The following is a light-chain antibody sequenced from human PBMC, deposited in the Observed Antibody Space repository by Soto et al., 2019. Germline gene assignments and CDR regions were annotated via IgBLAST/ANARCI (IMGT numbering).Light chain of an antibody. J-gene: IGKJ5*01. CDR2: GAS. Sequence: IVMTQSPATLSVSPGERATLYCKASQRISSNLAWYQQKPGQPPRLLIYGASTRASGIPARFSGSGSGTEFTLTISGLQSEDFALYYCQQYNIWPPFTLGQGTRLEIK. CDR1: QRISSN. CDR3: QQYNIWPPFT. V-gene: IGKV3-15*01.